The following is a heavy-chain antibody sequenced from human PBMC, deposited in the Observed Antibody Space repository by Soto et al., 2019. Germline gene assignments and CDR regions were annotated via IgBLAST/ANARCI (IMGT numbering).Heavy chain of an antibody. CDR2: ISAYNGNT. V-gene: IGHV1-18*01. CDR1: GYTFTSYG. J-gene: IGHJ3*02. D-gene: IGHD6-13*01. CDR3: ASSHRAAAGTWPAFDI. Sequence: ASVKVSCKASGYTFTSYGISWVRQAPGQGLEWMGWISAYNGNTNYAQKLQGRVTMTTDTSTSTAYMELRSLRSDDTAVYYCASSHRAAAGTWPAFDIWGQGTMVTVS.